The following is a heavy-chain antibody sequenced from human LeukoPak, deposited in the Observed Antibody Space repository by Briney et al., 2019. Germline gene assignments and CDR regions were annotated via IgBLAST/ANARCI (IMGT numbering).Heavy chain of an antibody. D-gene: IGHD6-13*01. J-gene: IGHJ4*02. Sequence: GASVKVSCKASGYTFTSYGISWVRQAPGQGLEWMGWINPNSGGTNYAQKFQGWVTMTRDTSISTAYMDLSRLRSDDTAVYYCARGIAAAGTYFDYWGQGTLVTVSS. CDR2: INPNSGGT. V-gene: IGHV1-2*04. CDR1: GYTFTSYG. CDR3: ARGIAAAGTYFDY.